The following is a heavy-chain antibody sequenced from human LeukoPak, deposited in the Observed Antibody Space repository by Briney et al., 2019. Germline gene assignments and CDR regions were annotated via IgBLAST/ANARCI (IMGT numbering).Heavy chain of an antibody. V-gene: IGHV4-61*01. CDR1: GGSLSSSSYY. CDR3: ARGEYYYDSSGVDAFDI. Sequence: SETLSLTCTVSGGSLSSSSYYWGWIRQPPGKGLEWIGYIYYSGSTNYNPSLKSRVTMSVDTSKNQFALKLTSVTAADTAVYYCARGEYYYDSSGVDAFDIWGQGTMVTVSS. J-gene: IGHJ3*02. CDR2: IYYSGST. D-gene: IGHD3-22*01.